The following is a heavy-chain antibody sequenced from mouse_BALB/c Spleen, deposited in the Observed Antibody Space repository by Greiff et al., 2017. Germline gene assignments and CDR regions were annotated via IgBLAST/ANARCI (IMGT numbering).Heavy chain of an antibody. CDR1: GYTFTSYW. Sequence: QVQLQQPGAELVRPGASVKLSCKASGYTFTSYWINWVKQRPGQGLEWIGNIYPSDSYTNYNQKFKDKATLTVDKSSSTAYMQLSSPTSEDSAVYYCTRRQNYDSSSYGDGSAMDYWGQGTTVTVSS. CDR2: IYPSDSYT. J-gene: IGHJ4*01. CDR3: TRRQNYDSSSYGDGSAMDY. D-gene: IGHD1-1*01. V-gene: IGHV1-69*02.